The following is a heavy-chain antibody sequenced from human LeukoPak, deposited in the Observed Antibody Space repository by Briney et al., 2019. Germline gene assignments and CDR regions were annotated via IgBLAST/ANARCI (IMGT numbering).Heavy chain of an antibody. D-gene: IGHD6-6*01. CDR2: ISSSSSYI. CDR3: ARDPRPGRYYYYYMDV. V-gene: IGHV3-21*01. CDR1: GFTFSSYS. Sequence: GGSLRLSCAASGFTFSSYSMSWVRQAPGKGLEWVSSISSSSSYIYYADSVKGRFTISRDNAKNSLYLQMNSLRAEDTAVYYCARDPRPGRYYYYYMDVWGKGTTVTVSS. J-gene: IGHJ6*03.